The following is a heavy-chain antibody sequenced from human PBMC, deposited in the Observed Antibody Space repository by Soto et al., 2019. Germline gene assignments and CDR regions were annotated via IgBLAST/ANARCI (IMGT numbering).Heavy chain of an antibody. Sequence: ESGGGVVQPGRSLRLSCAASGFTFSSYGMHWVRQAPGKGLEWVAVISYDGSNKYYADSVKGRFTISRDNSKNTLYLQMNSLRAEDTAVYYCAKDSAAAGIDWGQGTLVTVSS. D-gene: IGHD6-13*01. CDR3: AKDSAAAGID. J-gene: IGHJ4*02. CDR1: GFTFSSYG. CDR2: ISYDGSNK. V-gene: IGHV3-30*18.